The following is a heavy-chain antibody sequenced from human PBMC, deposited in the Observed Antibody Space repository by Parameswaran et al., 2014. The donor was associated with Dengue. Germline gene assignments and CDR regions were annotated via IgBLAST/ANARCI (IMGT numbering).Heavy chain of an antibody. V-gene: IGHV4-39*01. D-gene: IGHD3-22*01. J-gene: IGHJ6*02. Sequence: VRQAPGKGLEWIGSIYYSGDTYYNPSLKSRVTISVDTSKNQFSLKLSSVTAADTAVYYCASLKTDRSGYYSAYQSYYGMDVWGQGTTVTVSS. CDR2: IYYSGDT. CDR3: ASLKTDRSGYYSAYQSYYGMDV.